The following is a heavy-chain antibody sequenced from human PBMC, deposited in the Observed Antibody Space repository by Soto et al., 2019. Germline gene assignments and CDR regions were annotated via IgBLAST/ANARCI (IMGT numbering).Heavy chain of an antibody. Sequence: GGSLRLSCAASGFTFSDYYMSWIRQAPGKGLEWVSYISSSGSTIYYADSVKGRFTISRDNAKDSLYLQMNSLRAEDTAVYYCARDEAYWVVAANNYYYYMDVWGKGTTVTVSS. D-gene: IGHD2-15*01. J-gene: IGHJ6*03. V-gene: IGHV3-11*01. CDR1: GFTFSDYY. CDR2: ISSSGSTI. CDR3: ARDEAYWVVAANNYYYYMDV.